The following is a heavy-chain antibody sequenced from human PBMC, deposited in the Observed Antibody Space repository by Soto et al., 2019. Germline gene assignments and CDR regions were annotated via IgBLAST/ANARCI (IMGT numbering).Heavy chain of an antibody. CDR1: GGTFSSYA. CDR2: IIPIFGTA. Sequence: GASVKVSCKASGGTFSSYAISWVRQAPGQGLEWMGGIIPIFGTANYAQKFQGRVTITADESTSTAYMELSSLRSEDTAVYYCVRDGVAYYYYYGMDVWGQGTTVTVSS. V-gene: IGHV1-69*13. J-gene: IGHJ6*02. D-gene: IGHD2-15*01. CDR3: VRDGVAYYYYYGMDV.